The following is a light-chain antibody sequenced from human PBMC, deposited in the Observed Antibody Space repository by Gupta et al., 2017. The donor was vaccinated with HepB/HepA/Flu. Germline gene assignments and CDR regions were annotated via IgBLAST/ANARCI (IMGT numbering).Light chain of an antibody. J-gene: IGKJ1*01. CDR2: GAS. CDR3: QRDGTSPWT. V-gene: IGKV3-20*01. CDR1: QSVSGNN. Sequence: PDTLSLSPGERATLSCWASQSVSGNNLAWYQQRPGQPPKLLIYGASSRATDIPDRFSGSGSGTDFTFTISRLEPEDFAVFYCQRDGTSPWTFGQGTKVE.